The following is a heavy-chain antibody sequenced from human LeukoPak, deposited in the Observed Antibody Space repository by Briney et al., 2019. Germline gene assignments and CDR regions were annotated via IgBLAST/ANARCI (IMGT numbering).Heavy chain of an antibody. CDR1: RYTFTGYY. CDR3: ARSGETAPVDY. V-gene: IGHV1-2*02. Sequence: ASVKVSCNASRYTFTGYYMHWVRQAPGQGLEWMGWINPNSGGTDYAQKFQGRVTMTRDTSISTAYMELSRLRSDDTAVYYCARSGETAPVDYWGQGTLVTVSS. CDR2: INPNSGGT. J-gene: IGHJ4*02.